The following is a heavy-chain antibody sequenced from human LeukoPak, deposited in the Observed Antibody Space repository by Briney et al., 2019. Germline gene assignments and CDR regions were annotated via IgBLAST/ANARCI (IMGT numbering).Heavy chain of an antibody. J-gene: IGHJ4*02. D-gene: IGHD3-22*01. V-gene: IGHV3-30*18. CDR2: ISYDGSNK. CDR1: GFTFSSYG. CDR3: AKDVTPSSGFSDLGH. Sequence: PGGSLRLSCAASGFTFSSYGMHWVRQAPGKGLEWVAVISYDGSNKYYADSVKGRFTISRDNSKNTLYLQMNSLRAEDTAVYYCAKDVTPSSGFSDLGHWGQGTLVTVSS.